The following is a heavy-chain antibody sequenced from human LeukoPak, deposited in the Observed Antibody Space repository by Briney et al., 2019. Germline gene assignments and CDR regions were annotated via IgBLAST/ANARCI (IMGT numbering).Heavy chain of an antibody. Sequence: GASVKVSCKASGYTFTGYYMHWVRQAPGQGLEWMGWINPNSGGTNYAQKFQGRVTMTRDTSISTAYMELSRLRSDDTAVYYCARVEEWELLFAFDIWGQGTMVTVSS. J-gene: IGHJ3*02. D-gene: IGHD1-26*01. CDR2: INPNSGGT. CDR3: ARVEEWELLFAFDI. V-gene: IGHV1-2*02. CDR1: GYTFTGYY.